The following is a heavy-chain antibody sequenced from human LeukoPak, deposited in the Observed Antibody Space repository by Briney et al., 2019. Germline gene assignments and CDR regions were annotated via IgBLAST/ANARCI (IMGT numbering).Heavy chain of an antibody. Sequence: PSETLSLTCTVSGGSISSYYWSWIRQPPGKGLEWIGYIYYSGSTNYNPSLKSRVTISVDTSKNQFSLKLSSVTAADTAVYYCARAGRLVAAAGNFDYWGQGTLVTVSS. CDR1: GGSISSYY. CDR2: IYYSGST. D-gene: IGHD6-13*01. V-gene: IGHV4-59*08. J-gene: IGHJ4*02. CDR3: ARAGRLVAAAGNFDY.